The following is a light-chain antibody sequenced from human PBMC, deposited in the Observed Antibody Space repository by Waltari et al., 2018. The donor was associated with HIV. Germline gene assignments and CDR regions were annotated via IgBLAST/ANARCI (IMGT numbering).Light chain of an antibody. CDR2: GAS. CDR3: LQTYITPLT. CDR1: QNIDTF. V-gene: IGKV1-39*01. J-gene: IGKJ3*01. Sequence: DIQMTQSPPSLSASVGGRVTITCRPSQNIDTFVSWYQQKPGEAPRLLISGASAVQSGVPSRFSGSGSETDFTLTISSLQPEDFATYFCLQTYITPLTFGPGTKVDVK.